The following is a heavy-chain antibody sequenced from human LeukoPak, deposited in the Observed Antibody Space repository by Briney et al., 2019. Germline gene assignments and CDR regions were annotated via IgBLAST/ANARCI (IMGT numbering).Heavy chain of an antibody. CDR1: GGSFRAYY. J-gene: IGHJ4*02. V-gene: IGHV4-34*01. Sequence: MASETLSLTCAAYGGSFRAYYWNWIRQPPGKGLEWIGEINHSGSAKYNPSLKSRVTISVDTSKNQFSLKLTSVTAADTAVYYCARGIRYYYDSSAYVPHYFDYWGQGTLVTVSS. CDR3: ARGIRYYYDSSAYVPHYFDY. D-gene: IGHD3-22*01. CDR2: INHSGSA.